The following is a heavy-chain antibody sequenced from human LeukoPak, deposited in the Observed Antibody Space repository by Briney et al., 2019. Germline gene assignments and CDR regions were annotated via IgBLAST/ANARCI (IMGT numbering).Heavy chain of an antibody. V-gene: IGHV2-26*01. CDR3: ARIREDSSNWATGIDY. CDR2: IFSNDEK. CDR1: GFSLSNAGMG. J-gene: IGHJ4*02. Sequence: SGPVLVKPTETLTLTCTVSGFSLSNAGMGVSWIRQPPGKAPEWLAHIFSNDEKSYSTSLKSGLTISKDTSKSQVVLTMTNVDPVDTATYYCARIREDSSNWATGIDYWGQGTLVTVSS. D-gene: IGHD6-13*01.